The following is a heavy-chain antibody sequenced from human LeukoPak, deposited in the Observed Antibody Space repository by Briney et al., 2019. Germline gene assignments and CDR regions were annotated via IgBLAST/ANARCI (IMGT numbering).Heavy chain of an antibody. CDR1: GFTFGSYS. V-gene: IGHV3-21*01. D-gene: IGHD2-21*02. CDR3: ARVDVVVTANYYYGMDV. J-gene: IGHJ6*02. Sequence: GGSLRLSCAASGFTFGSYSMNWVRQAPGNRLEWVSSISSSSSYIYYADSVKGRFTISRDNAKNSLYLQMNSRRAEDTAVYYCARVDVVVTANYYYGMDVWGQGTTVTVSS. CDR2: ISSSSSYI.